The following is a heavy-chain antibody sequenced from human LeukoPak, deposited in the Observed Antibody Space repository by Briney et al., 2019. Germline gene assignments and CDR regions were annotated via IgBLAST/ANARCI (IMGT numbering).Heavy chain of an antibody. CDR3: ARDGPDYYYYMDV. CDR1: GASLSNYY. CDR2: MYTSGST. Sequence: SETLSLTCTVSGASLSNYYWSWIRQPAGKGLEWIGRMYTSGSTNYDPSLKSRVTMSVDTSKNQFSLKLSSVTAADTAVYYCARDGPDYYYYMDVWGKGTTVTVSS. V-gene: IGHV4-4*07. J-gene: IGHJ6*03.